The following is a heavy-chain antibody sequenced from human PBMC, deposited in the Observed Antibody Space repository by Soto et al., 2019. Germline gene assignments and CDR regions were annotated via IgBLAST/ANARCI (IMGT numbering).Heavy chain of an antibody. CDR2: ISSSGSTI. Sequence: GGSLRLSCAASGFTFSSYEMNWVRQAPGEGLEWVSYISSSGSTIYYADSVKGRFTISRDNAKNSLYLQMNSLRAEDTAVYHCARAVPAAMDYWGQGTLVTVSS. V-gene: IGHV3-48*03. J-gene: IGHJ4*02. CDR3: ARAVPAAMDY. CDR1: GFTFSSYE. D-gene: IGHD2-2*01.